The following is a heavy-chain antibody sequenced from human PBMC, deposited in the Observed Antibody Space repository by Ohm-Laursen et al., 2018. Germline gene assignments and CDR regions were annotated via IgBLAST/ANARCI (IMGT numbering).Heavy chain of an antibody. CDR3: AAEIVGATTYLDY. CDR1: GFTFTSSA. D-gene: IGHD1-26*01. CDR2: IVVGSGNT. Sequence: SSVKVSCKASGFTFTSSAVQWVRQARGQRLEWIGWIVVGSGNTNYAQKFQERVTITRDMSTSTAYMELSSLRSEDTAVYYCAAEIVGATTYLDYWGQGTLVTVSS. J-gene: IGHJ4*02. V-gene: IGHV1-58*01.